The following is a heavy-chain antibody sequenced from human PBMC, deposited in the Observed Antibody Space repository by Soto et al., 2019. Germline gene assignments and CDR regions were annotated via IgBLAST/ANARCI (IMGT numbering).Heavy chain of an antibody. CDR2: IKGKTEGGTT. D-gene: IGHD1-1*01. V-gene: IGHV3-15*01. CDR3: TTDPHSTGTKY. Sequence: PGGSLRLSCAAPGFILSDVWMSWVRQAPGAGLEWVGRIKGKTEGGTTDYAAPVKGRFTISRDASKKTLYLQMNSLKTEDTAVYYCTTDPHSTGTKYWGQGTLVTVSS. CDR1: GFILSDVW. J-gene: IGHJ4*02.